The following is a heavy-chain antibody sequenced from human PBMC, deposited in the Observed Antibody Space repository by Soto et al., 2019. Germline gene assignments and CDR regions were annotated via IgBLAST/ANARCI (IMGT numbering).Heavy chain of an antibody. CDR1: GFTFSSYA. CDR2: ISYDGSNK. V-gene: IGHV3-30-3*01. D-gene: IGHD6-19*01. Sequence: QVQLVESGGGVVQPGRSLRLSCAASGFTFSSYAMHWVRQAPGKGLEWVAVISYDGSNKYYADSVKGRFTISRDNSKNTLYRQMNSLRAEDTAVYYCARGSGPSGGFDPWGQGTLVTVSS. CDR3: ARGSGPSGGFDP. J-gene: IGHJ5*02.